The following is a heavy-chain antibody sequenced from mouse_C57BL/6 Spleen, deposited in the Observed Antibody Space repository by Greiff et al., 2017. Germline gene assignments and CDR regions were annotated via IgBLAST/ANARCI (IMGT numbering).Heavy chain of an antibody. CDR1: GFNIKDDY. CDR3: TYGGTVVGGWYFDV. Sequence: VQLKESGAELVRPGASVKLSCTASGFNIKDDYMHWVKQRPEQGLEWIGWIDPENGDTEYASKFQGKATITADTSSNTAYLQLSSLTSEDTAVYYWTYGGTVVGGWYFDVWGTGTTVTVSS. CDR2: IDPENGDT. J-gene: IGHJ1*03. V-gene: IGHV14-4*01. D-gene: IGHD1-1*01.